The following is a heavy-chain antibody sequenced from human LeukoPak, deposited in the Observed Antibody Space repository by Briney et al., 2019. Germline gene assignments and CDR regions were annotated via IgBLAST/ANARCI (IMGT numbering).Heavy chain of an antibody. CDR2: ISSNGGST. V-gene: IGHV3-64*01. CDR1: GFTFSSYA. Sequence: PGGSLRLSCAASGFTFSSYAMHWVRQAPGKGLEYVSAISSNGGSTYYANSVKGRSTISRDNSKNTLYLQMGSLRAEDMAVYYCAREGGDPHYFDYWGQGTLVTVSS. CDR3: AREGGDPHYFDY. D-gene: IGHD2-21*01. J-gene: IGHJ4*02.